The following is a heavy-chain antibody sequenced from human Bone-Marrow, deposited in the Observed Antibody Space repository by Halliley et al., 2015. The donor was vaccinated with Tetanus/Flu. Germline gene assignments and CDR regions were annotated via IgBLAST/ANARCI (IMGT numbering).Heavy chain of an antibody. CDR2: IYHSGST. J-gene: IGHJ4*02. Sequence: TLSLTCAVSGDSISGDKWWTWVRQPPGKGLEWIGEIYHSGSTNYNPSLKSRVTISVDKSKNQISLNLTSVTAADTAVYYCAREDCSGGSCYYFDYWGQGTLVTVSS. CDR1: GDSISGDKW. D-gene: IGHD2-15*01. CDR3: AREDCSGGSCYYFDY. V-gene: IGHV4-4*02.